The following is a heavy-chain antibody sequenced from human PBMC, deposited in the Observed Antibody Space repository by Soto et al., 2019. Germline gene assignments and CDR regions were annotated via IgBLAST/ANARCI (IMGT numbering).Heavy chain of an antibody. CDR2: IIPLFGTA. CDR3: ARPRSYYYYSSAERAFDI. CDR1: GGTFSNYG. V-gene: IGHV1-69*01. J-gene: IGHJ3*02. D-gene: IGHD3-22*01. Sequence: QVQLVQSGAEVKKPGSSVKVSCKASGGTFSNYGISWVRQAPGQGPEWLGGIIPLFGTANYAQRFQGRVTITWDESTSTAYMELSSLRSEATAVYYCARPRSYYYYSSAERAFDIWGQGTMVTVSS.